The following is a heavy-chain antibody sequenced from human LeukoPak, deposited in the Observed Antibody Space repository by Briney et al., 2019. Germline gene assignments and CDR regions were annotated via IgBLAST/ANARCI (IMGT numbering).Heavy chain of an antibody. CDR3: ARRTFGGVIAY. CDR1: GGSISSYY. Sequence: SETLSLTCTVSGGSISSYYWSWIRQPAGKGLESIGHISTSGSTNYNPSLKSRVTLSVDTSKNQFSLRLSSVTAADTAVYYCARRTFGGVIAYWGQGTLVTVSS. J-gene: IGHJ4*02. V-gene: IGHV4-4*07. CDR2: ISTSGST. D-gene: IGHD3-16*02.